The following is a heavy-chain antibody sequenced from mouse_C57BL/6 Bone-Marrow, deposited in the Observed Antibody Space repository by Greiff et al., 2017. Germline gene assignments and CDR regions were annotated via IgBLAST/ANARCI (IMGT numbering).Heavy chain of an antibody. J-gene: IGHJ4*01. V-gene: IGHV5-2*01. CDR3: ARGGVKDAMDY. CDR1: EYEFPSHD. CDR2: INSDGGST. D-gene: IGHD1-3*01. Sequence: EVQGVESGGGLVQPGESLKLSCESNEYEFPSHDMSWVRKTPEKRLELVAAINSDGGSTYYPDTMERRFIISRDNTKKTLYLQMSSLRSEDTALDDCARGGVKDAMDYWGQGTSVTVSS.